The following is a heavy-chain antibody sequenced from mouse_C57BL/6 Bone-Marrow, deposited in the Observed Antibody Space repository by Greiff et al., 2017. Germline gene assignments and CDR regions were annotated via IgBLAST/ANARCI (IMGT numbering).Heavy chain of an antibody. Sequence: QVQLQQPGTELVKPGASVKLSCKASGYTFTSYWMHWVKQRPGQGLEWIGNINPSNGGTNYNEKFKSKATLTVDKSSSTAYMQLSSLTSEDSAVYYCARSPSFITTVVDYFDYWGQGTTLTVSS. V-gene: IGHV1-53*01. CDR1: GYTFTSYW. D-gene: IGHD1-1*01. CDR2: INPSNGGT. J-gene: IGHJ2*01. CDR3: ARSPSFITTVVDYFDY.